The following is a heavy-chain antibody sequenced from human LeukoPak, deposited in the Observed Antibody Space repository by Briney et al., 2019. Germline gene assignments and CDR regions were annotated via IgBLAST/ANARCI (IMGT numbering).Heavy chain of an antibody. V-gene: IGHV3-23*01. Sequence: GGSLRLSCAASGFTFRSYAVNWVRQAPGKGLEWVSSINYNGVSTYYADSVKGRFTISRDNSKNTLYLQMNSLRAEDTAVYYCARARYRAAVRYWGQGTLVTVSS. D-gene: IGHD1-14*01. CDR3: ARARYRAAVRY. CDR2: INYNGVST. CDR1: GFTFRSYA. J-gene: IGHJ4*02.